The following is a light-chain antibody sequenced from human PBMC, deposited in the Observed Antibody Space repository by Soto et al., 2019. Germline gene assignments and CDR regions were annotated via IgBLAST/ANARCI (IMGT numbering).Light chain of an antibody. CDR3: CSYAGSYTVV. CDR2: DVS. V-gene: IGLV2-11*01. Sequence: QSALTQPRSVSGSPGQSVTISCTGTSSDVAYYNYVSWYQHHPGKAPKLMIYDVSKRPSGVPDRFSGSKSGNTASLTISGLQAEDEADYYCCSYAGSYTVVFGGGTKLTVL. J-gene: IGLJ2*01. CDR1: SSDVAYYNY.